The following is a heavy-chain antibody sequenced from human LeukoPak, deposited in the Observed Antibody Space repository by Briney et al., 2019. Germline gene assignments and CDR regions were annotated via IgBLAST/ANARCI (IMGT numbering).Heavy chain of an antibody. Sequence: ASVKVSCKASGYIFTGYYMHWVRQAPGQGLEWVGWINPNSGGTNYAQNFQGRVTMTRDTSISTAYMELSRLRSDDTAVYYCARDLSWLLDYWGQGTLVTVSS. V-gene: IGHV1-2*02. D-gene: IGHD5-12*01. CDR3: ARDLSWLLDY. CDR2: INPNSGGT. J-gene: IGHJ4*02. CDR1: GYIFTGYY.